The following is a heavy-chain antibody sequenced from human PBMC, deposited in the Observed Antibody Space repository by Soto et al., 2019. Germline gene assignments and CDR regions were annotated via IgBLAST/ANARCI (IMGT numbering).Heavy chain of an antibody. Sequence: KASETLSLTCTVSGGSISSSSYYWGWIRQAPGKGLEWIGNIYYSGSTYYNPSLKSRVTISVDTSKNQFSLKVNSVTAADTAVYYCARFVRYYYDSSGYYADYWGQGTLVTVSS. D-gene: IGHD3-22*01. CDR3: ARFVRYYYDSSGYYADY. J-gene: IGHJ4*02. CDR1: GGSISSSSYY. CDR2: IYYSGST. V-gene: IGHV4-39*01.